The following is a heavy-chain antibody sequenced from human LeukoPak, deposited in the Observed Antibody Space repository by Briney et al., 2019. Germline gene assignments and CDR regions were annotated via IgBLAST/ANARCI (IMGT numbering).Heavy chain of an antibody. V-gene: IGHV4-34*01. Sequence: SETLSLTCAVYGGSFSGYYWSWIRQPPGKGLEWIGEINHSGSTNYNPSLKSRATISVDTSKNQFSLKLSSVTAADTAVYYCARGRIRGYCSGGSCRTTTNWFDPWGQGTLVTVSS. CDR2: INHSGST. CDR1: GGSFSGYY. CDR3: ARGRIRGYCSGGSCRTTTNWFDP. J-gene: IGHJ5*02. D-gene: IGHD2-15*01.